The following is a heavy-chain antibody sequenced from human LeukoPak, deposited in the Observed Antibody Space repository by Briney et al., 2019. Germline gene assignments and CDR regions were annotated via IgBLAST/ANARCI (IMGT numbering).Heavy chain of an antibody. CDR2: ISYDGSNK. D-gene: IGHD3-10*01. CDR1: GFTFSSYG. CDR3: AKVTVGVHTSSC. J-gene: IGHJ4*02. V-gene: IGHV3-30*18. Sequence: QPGGSLRLSCAASGFTFSSYGMHWVRQAPGKGLEWVAVISYDGSNKYYADSVKGRFTISRDNSKNTLYLQMNSLRAEDTAVYYCAKVTVGVHTSSCWGQGTLVTVSS.